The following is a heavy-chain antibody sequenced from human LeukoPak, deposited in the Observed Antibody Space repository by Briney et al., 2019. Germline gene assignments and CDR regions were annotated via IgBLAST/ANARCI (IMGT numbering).Heavy chain of an antibody. CDR3: AREGYYYGSGSYYKGEEEYYFDY. J-gene: IGHJ4*02. CDR1: GYSISSGYY. Sequence: SETLSLTCTVSGYSISSGYYWGWIRQPPGKGLEWIGSIYHSGSTYYNPSLKSRVTISVDTSKNQFSLKLSSVTAADTAVYYCAREGYYYGSGSYYKGEEEYYFDYWGQGTLVTVSS. V-gene: IGHV4-38-2*02. CDR2: IYHSGST. D-gene: IGHD3-10*01.